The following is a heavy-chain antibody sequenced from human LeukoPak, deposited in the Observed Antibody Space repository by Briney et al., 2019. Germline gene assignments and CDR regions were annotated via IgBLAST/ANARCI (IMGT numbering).Heavy chain of an antibody. V-gene: IGHV1-18*01. J-gene: IGHJ4*02. D-gene: IGHD2-21*02. CDR3: ARDLGDLAYCGGDCYHFDY. Sequence: ASVKVSCKASGGTFSSYAISWVRQAPGQGLEWMGRISAYNGNTNYAQKLQGRVTMTTDTSTSTAYMELRSLRSDDTAVYYCARDLGDLAYCGGDCYHFDYWGQGTLVTVSS. CDR1: GGTFSSYA. CDR2: ISAYNGNT.